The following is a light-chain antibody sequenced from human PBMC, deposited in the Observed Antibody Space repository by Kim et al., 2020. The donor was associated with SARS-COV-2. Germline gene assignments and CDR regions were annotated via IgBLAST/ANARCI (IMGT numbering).Light chain of an antibody. Sequence: APGQTARITCGGNNMGGKTVHWYQRRPGQAPVLVIRYDGDRPSGIPERFSGSNSGNTATLTISRVAAGDEADYYCQVWDSSSDQVLFGGGTQLTVL. J-gene: IGLJ2*01. CDR2: YDG. V-gene: IGLV3-21*01. CDR1: NMGGKT. CDR3: QVWDSSSDQVL.